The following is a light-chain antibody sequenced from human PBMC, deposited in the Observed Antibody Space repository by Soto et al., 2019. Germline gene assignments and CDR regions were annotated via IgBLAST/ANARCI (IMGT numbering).Light chain of an antibody. CDR1: SSDVGGYNY. Sequence: QSVLTQPPSASGSPGQSVTISCTGTSSDVGGYNYVSWYQQYPGKAPKLMIYEVSKRPSGVPDRFSGSKSGNTASLTVSGLQAEDEADYYCSSYAGGNRVFGTGTKVTVL. J-gene: IGLJ1*01. CDR2: EVS. CDR3: SSYAGGNRV. V-gene: IGLV2-8*01.